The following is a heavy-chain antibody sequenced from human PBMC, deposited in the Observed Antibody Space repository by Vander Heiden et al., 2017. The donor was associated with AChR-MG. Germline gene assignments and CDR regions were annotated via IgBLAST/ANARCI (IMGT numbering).Heavy chain of an antibody. Sequence: QVQLVESGGGVVQPGRSLRLSCAAHGFTLSSYGMHWVRQAPGKGLEWVAVIWYDGSNKYYADSVKGRFTISRDNSKNTLYLQMNSLRAEDTAVYYCARDADGYKGTLYYFDYWGQGTLVTVSS. CDR2: IWYDGSNK. V-gene: IGHV3-33*01. CDR3: ARDADGYKGTLYYFDY. D-gene: IGHD5-12*01. CDR1: GFTLSSYG. J-gene: IGHJ4*02.